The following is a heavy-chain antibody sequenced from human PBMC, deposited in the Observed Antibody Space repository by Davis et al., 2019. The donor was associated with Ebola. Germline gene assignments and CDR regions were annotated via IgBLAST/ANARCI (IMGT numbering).Heavy chain of an antibody. V-gene: IGHV3-33*01. D-gene: IGHD5-24*01. CDR1: GFTFSSYG. CDR2: IWYDGSNK. CDR3: ARDDGYNYPGWFDP. Sequence: PGGSLRLSCAASGFTFSSYGMHWVRQAPGKGLEWVAVIWYDGSNKYYADSVKGRFTISRDNSKNTLYLQMNSLRAEDTAVYYCARDDGYNYPGWFDPWGQGTLVTVSS. J-gene: IGHJ5*02.